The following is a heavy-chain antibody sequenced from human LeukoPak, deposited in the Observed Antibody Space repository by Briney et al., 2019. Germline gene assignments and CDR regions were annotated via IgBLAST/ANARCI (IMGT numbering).Heavy chain of an antibody. D-gene: IGHD6-19*01. J-gene: IGHJ4*02. CDR1: GYAFTSYY. CDR3: ARDPLRASSGWYDY. Sequence: ASVTVSCKVSGYAFTSYYMHWVRQAPGQGLEWMGIINPSGGSTSYAQKFQGRVTTTRDTSTSTVYMELSSLRSEDTAVYYCARDPLRASSGWYDYWGQGTLVTVSS. CDR2: INPSGGST. V-gene: IGHV1-46*01.